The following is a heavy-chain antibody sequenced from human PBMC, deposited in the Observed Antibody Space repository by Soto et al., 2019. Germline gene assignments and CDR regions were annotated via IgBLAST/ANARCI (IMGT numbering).Heavy chain of an antibody. CDR3: AKEAMYDNWYLDL. CDR1: GFTFSDYG. Sequence: QVQLVESGGGVVQPGRSLRLSCAASGFTFSDYGMHWVRQSPGKGLEWVAVIGYDGIGKFYRDSVKGRFTMSRDNSKNTLYMQMDSLREEDTAVYYCAKEAMYDNWYLDLWGRGTLVTVSS. J-gene: IGHJ2*01. V-gene: IGHV3-30*18. CDR2: IGYDGIGK. D-gene: IGHD2-8*01.